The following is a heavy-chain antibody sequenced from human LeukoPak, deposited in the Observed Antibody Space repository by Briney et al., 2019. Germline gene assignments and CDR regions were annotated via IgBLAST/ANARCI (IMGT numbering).Heavy chain of an antibody. D-gene: IGHD5-12*01. CDR1: GYTFTSYD. V-gene: IGHV1-8*03. J-gene: IGHJ4*02. Sequence: ASVKVSCKASGYTFTSYDINWVRQATAQGLEWMGWMNPNSGSTAYAQKSQGRVTITRNTSISTGYMELSGLRSEDTAVYDCARVRSTGYPYYFELWAEGTVVT. CDR3: ARVRSTGYPYYFEL. CDR2: MNPNSGST.